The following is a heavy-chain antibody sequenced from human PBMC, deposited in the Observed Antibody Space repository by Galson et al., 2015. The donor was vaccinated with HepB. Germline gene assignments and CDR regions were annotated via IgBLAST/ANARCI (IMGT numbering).Heavy chain of an antibody. V-gene: IGHV3-64D*06. D-gene: IGHD3-10*01. CDR1: GFTFSSYA. CDR2: ISSNGGST. J-gene: IGHJ3*02. Sequence: SLRLSCAASGFTFSSYAMHWVRQAPGKGLEYVSAISSNGGSTYYADSVKGRFTISRDNSKNTLYLQMSSLRAEDTAVYYCVKGAYRGSIELLWFGELQGNAFDIWGQGTMVTVSS. CDR3: VKGAYRGSIELLWFGELQGNAFDI.